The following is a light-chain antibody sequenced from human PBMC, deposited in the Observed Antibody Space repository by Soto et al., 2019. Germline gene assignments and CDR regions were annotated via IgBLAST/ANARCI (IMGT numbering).Light chain of an antibody. V-gene: IGLV1-44*01. CDR3: AAWDDSLNGVV. CDR1: SSNIGSNS. Sequence: QSVLTQPPSASGTLGQRVTISCSGSSSNIGSNSVNWYQQLPGTAPKLLMYSSNQRPSGVPDRFSGSKSGTSASLAISGLQSEDEAEYYCAAWDDSLNGVVFGGGTKLTVL. CDR2: SSN. J-gene: IGLJ2*01.